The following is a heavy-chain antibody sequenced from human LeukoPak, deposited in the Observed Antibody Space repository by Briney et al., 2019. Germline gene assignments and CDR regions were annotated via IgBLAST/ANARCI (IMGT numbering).Heavy chain of an antibody. CDR1: GFTFSDYS. CDR3: ATSGGFVFPNAITGNWYMDV. V-gene: IGHV3-21*01. D-gene: IGHD2-21*01. J-gene: IGHJ6*03. CDR2: ITRAGGFR. Sequence: GGSLRLSCGASGFTFSDYSMNWVRQAPGKGLAWVASITRAGGFRYYADSVKGRFTLSIDNAQNSLFLQMNSLRAEDTAVYSCATSGGFVFPNAITGNWYMDVWGRGTTATVSS.